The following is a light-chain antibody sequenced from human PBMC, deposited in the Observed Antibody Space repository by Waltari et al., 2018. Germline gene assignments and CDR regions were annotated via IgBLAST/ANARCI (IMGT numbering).Light chain of an antibody. CDR3: QQYDSYSYT. Sequence: DIQMTQSPSTLSASVGDRVTITCRAGQSVSDWLAWYQQKPGKAPKLLIYKASSLESGVPSRLSGSGAGTEFTLTISSLQPDDCATYFCQQYDSYSYTFGQGTKLEIK. CDR2: KAS. CDR1: QSVSDW. J-gene: IGKJ2*01. V-gene: IGKV1-5*03.